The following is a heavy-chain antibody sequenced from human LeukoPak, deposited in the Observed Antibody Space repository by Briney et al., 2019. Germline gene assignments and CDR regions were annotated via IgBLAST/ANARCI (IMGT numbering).Heavy chain of an antibody. J-gene: IGHJ6*03. CDR2: ITDSGANT. V-gene: IGHV3-23*01. D-gene: IGHD2-15*01. Sequence: GGSLRLSCAASGFTFSNFAMSWVRQAPGKGLEWVSTITDSGANTSYADSVKGRFTISRDNSKNTLYLKMNILYLQMNSLRAEDTAVYYCAKLGYCTGGSCYSDYYYYMDVWGTGTTVSVSS. CDR3: AKLGYCTGGSCYSDYYYYMDV. CDR1: GFTFSNFA.